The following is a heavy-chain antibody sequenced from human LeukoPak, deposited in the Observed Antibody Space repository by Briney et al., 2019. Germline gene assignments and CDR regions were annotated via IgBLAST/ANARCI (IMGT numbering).Heavy chain of an antibody. CDR2: INPKSGDT. Sequence: ASVKVSCKAFGYTFTDHYVHWVRQAPGQGLEWMGWINPKSGDTKYVQKLQGRLTMTRDTSLRTAYMELTRLRSDDTAVFYCATYCVGDCAPGGYWGQGTLVTVSS. V-gene: IGHV1-2*02. CDR1: GYTFTDHY. J-gene: IGHJ4*02. D-gene: IGHD2-21*01. CDR3: ATYCVGDCAPGGY.